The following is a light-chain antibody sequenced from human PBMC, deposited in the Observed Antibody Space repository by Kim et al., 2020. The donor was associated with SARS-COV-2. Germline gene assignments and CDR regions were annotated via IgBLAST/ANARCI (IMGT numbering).Light chain of an antibody. Sequence: ASIGDRVTITCRASQVISNCLAWYQQKPGKAPTLLIYVAFNLQSGVPSRFSGSGSGTDFTLTISSLQPEDVATYYCQQANSLPLTFGQGTKVDIK. V-gene: IGKV1-12*01. CDR3: QQANSLPLT. CDR2: VAF. CDR1: QVISNC. J-gene: IGKJ1*01.